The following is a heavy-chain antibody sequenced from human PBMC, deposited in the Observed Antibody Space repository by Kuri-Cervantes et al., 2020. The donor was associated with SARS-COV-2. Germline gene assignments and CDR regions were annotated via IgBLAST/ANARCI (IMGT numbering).Heavy chain of an antibody. J-gene: IGHJ5*02. CDR1: GGSISSYY. V-gene: IGHV4-59*08. CDR3: ARRTRNWFDP. D-gene: IGHD3-3*01. CDR2: IYYSGST. Sequence: ESLKISCTVSGGSISSYYWSWIRQPPGKGLEWIGYIYYSGSTNYNPSLKSRVTISVDRSKNQFSLKVRSVTAADTAVYFCARRTRNWFDPWGQGTPVTVSS.